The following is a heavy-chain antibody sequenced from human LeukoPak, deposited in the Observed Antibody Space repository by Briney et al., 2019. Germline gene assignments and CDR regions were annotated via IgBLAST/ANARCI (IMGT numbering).Heavy chain of an antibody. V-gene: IGHV5-51*01. D-gene: IGHD6-13*01. J-gene: IGHJ5*02. CDR3: ARTGILGSSSDWFDP. Sequence: GESLKISCKGSGYSFTNYWIGWVRQMPGKGLEWMGIIYPADSDTRYSPSFQGQVTISADKSISTAYLQWSSLKASDTAMYYCARTGILGSSSDWFDPWGQGTLVTVSS. CDR2: IYPADSDT. CDR1: GYSFTNYW.